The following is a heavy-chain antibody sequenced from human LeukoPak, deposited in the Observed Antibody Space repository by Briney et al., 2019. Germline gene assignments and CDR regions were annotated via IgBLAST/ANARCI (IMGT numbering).Heavy chain of an antibody. CDR1: GGSISSGGYY. V-gene: IGHV4-31*03. CDR2: IYYSGGT. CDR3: ARFRRDYVVDY. Sequence: SETLSLTCTVSGGSISSGGYYWSWIRQHPGKGLEWIGYIYYSGGTYYNPSLKSRVTISVDTSKNQFSLKLSSVTAADTAVYYCARFRRDYVVDYWGQGTLVTVSS. J-gene: IGHJ4*02. D-gene: IGHD3-16*01.